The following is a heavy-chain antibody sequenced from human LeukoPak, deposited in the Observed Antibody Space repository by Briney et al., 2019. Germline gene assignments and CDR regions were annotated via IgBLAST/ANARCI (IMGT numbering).Heavy chain of an antibody. Sequence: SVKISCKASGGTFSSYAISWVRQAPGQGLEWMGRIIPIFGTANYAQKFQGRVTITTDESTSTAYMELSSLRSEDTAVYYCARETRSVTIFGVVIIEYYFDYWGQGTLVTVSS. CDR3: ARETRSVTIFGVVIIEYYFDY. CDR2: IIPIFGTA. J-gene: IGHJ4*02. V-gene: IGHV1-69*05. CDR1: GGTFSSYA. D-gene: IGHD3-3*01.